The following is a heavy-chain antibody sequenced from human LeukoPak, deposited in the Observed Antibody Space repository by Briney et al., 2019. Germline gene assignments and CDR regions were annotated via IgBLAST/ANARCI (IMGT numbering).Heavy chain of an antibody. Sequence: ASVTVSCKASGYTFPSYFMHWVRQAPGQGLEWMGIINSTGGSTTYAQKFQGRVTMTRDTSTSTVYMELSSLRSDDTAVYYCARTAARRFDYWGQGTLVTVSS. V-gene: IGHV1-46*01. J-gene: IGHJ4*02. CDR2: INSTGGST. CDR1: GYTFPSYF. D-gene: IGHD6-6*01. CDR3: ARTAARRFDY.